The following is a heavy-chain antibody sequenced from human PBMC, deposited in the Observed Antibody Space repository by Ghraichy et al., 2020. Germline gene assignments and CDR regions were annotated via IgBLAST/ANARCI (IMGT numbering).Heavy chain of an antibody. D-gene: IGHD1-26*01. Sequence: ASVKVSCKASGYTFTSYDINWVRQATGQGLEWMGWMNPNSGNTGYAQKFQGRVTMTRNTSISTAYMELSSLRSEDTAVYYCARGPIGGGEGWEPPLGYWGQGTLVTVSS. CDR3: ARGPIGGGEGWEPPLGY. V-gene: IGHV1-8*01. CDR2: MNPNSGNT. J-gene: IGHJ4*02. CDR1: GYTFTSYD.